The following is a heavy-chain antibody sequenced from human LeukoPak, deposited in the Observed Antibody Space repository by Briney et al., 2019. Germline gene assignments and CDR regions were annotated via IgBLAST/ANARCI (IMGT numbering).Heavy chain of an antibody. J-gene: IGHJ4*02. CDR3: ARDGPDHGDYINFDY. CDR1: GYTFTNFG. Sequence: ASVKVSCKASGYTFTNFGITWVRQAPGQGLEWMGWVSGYNGKTNYAQKFQGRLTVTTDTSTRTAYMELRSLRSDDTAVYYCARDGPDHGDYINFDYWGQGTLVTVSS. CDR2: VSGYNGKT. V-gene: IGHV1-18*01. D-gene: IGHD4-17*01.